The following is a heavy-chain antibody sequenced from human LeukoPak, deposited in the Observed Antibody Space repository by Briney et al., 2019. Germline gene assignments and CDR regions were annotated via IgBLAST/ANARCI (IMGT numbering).Heavy chain of an antibody. CDR3: STTYYYDSSEGY. CDR1: GFTFSNAW. J-gene: IGHJ4*02. CDR2: IKSKTDGGTT. D-gene: IGHD3-22*01. V-gene: IGHV3-15*07. Sequence: GGSLRLSCAASGFTFSNAWMNWVRQAPGKGLEWVGRIKSKTDGGTTDYAAPVKGRFTISRDDSKNTLYLQMNSLKTEDTAMYYCSTTYYYDSSEGYWGQGTLVTVSS.